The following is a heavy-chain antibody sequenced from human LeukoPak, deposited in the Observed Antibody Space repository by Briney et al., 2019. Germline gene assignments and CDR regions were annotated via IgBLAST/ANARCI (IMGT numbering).Heavy chain of an antibody. Sequence: GGSLRLSCAASGFTFSSYAMSWVRQAPGKGLEWVSAISGSGGSTYYTDSVRGRFTISRDNAKNSLYLQMDSLRTEDTAVYYCVRGYAANWGQGTLVTVSS. CDR1: GFTFSSYA. CDR2: ISGSGGST. V-gene: IGHV3-23*01. CDR3: VRGYAAN. D-gene: IGHD5-12*01. J-gene: IGHJ4*02.